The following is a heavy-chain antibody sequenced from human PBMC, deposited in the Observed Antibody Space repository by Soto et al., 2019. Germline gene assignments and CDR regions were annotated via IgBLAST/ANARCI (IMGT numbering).Heavy chain of an antibody. CDR1: GFTFSSYS. D-gene: IGHD6-19*01. J-gene: IGHJ4*02. CDR3: ARVPSGDSNGWDLVY. V-gene: IGHV3-21*01. CDR2: ISSSSSYI. Sequence: GGYMRLSCAASGFTFSSYSMNWVRQAPGKGLEWVSSISSSSSYIYYADSVKGRFTISRDNAKNSPYLQINSLRAEDTAVYYCARVPSGDSNGWDLVYWGQGTPVTVS.